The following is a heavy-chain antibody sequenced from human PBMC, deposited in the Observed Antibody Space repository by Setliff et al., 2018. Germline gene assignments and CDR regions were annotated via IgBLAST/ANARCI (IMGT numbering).Heavy chain of an antibody. D-gene: IGHD2-2*01. CDR3: ATNHCSGINCYAGYFDY. CDR1: GYSFTNDW. J-gene: IGHJ4*02. CDR2: IYPGDSDT. V-gene: IGHV5-51*01. Sequence: PGESLKISCKGSGYSFTNDWIGWVRQMPGKGLEWMGIIYPGDSDTRYSPSFQGQVTISVDKSISTAYLQWSSLKASDTAMYYCATNHCSGINCYAGYFDYWGQGTLVTVSS.